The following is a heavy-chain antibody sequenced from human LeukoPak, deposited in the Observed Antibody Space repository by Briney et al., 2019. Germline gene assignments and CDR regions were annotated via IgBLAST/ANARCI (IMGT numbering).Heavy chain of an antibody. J-gene: IGHJ4*02. CDR3: AREGEYDYTEDDY. Sequence: GGSLRLSCAASGFTFSRYSMNWVRQAPGKGLEWVSSISSSSYIYYADSVKGRFTISRDNAKNSLYLQMNSLRAEDTAVYYCAREGEYDYTEDDYWGQGTLVTVSS. CDR2: ISSSSYI. D-gene: IGHD3-16*01. CDR1: GFTFSRYS. V-gene: IGHV3-21*01.